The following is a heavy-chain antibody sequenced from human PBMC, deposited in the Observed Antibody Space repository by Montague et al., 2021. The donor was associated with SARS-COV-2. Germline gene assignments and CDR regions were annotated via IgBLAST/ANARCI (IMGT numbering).Heavy chain of an antibody. V-gene: IGHV4-34*01. Sequence: SETLSLTCAVYGGSFSNKYWTWIRQPPGKGLEWIGEINHTGSTYYNPSLKSRVTISVDTSKNQFSLKLSSVTAADTAVYYCARAFIAAAGTTSFDYWGQGTLVTVSS. D-gene: IGHD6-13*01. J-gene: IGHJ4*02. CDR2: INHTGST. CDR3: ARAFIAAAGTTSFDY. CDR1: GGSFSNKY.